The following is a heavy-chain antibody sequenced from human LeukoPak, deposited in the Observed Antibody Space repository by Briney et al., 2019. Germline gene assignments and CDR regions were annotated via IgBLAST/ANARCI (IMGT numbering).Heavy chain of an antibody. CDR2: INPSGGST. CDR1: GYPFTTYY. V-gene: IGHV1-46*01. Sequence: ASVKVSCKATGYPFTTYYLHWVRQAPGQGLEWVGFINPSGGSTSYAQNFQGRVTMTRDTSTNSVYMELSSLRSEDAAVYYCARNVGSGLDYWGQGTLLTVSS. D-gene: IGHD1-26*01. J-gene: IGHJ4*02. CDR3: ARNVGSGLDY.